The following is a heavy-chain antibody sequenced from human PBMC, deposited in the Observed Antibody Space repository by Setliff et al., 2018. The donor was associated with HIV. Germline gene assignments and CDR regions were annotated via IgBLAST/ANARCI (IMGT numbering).Heavy chain of an antibody. V-gene: IGHV3-23*01. CDR1: GFTFSDYD. CDR3: ARVPLYSFGWHSLEYFQH. CDR2: ISRVGGSAT. J-gene: IGHJ1*01. D-gene: IGHD2-21*01. Sequence: GGSLRLSCAASGFTFSDYDMSWVRQAPGKGLEWVSTISRVGGSATYYADSVKGRFTISRDNSENAVYLQLHNLRPEDTAVYYCARVPLYSFGWHSLEYFQHWGQGILVTVSS.